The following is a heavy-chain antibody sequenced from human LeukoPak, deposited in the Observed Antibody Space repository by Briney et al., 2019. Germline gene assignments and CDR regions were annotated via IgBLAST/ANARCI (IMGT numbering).Heavy chain of an antibody. CDR3: ARQVGYSSSFGYFDC. J-gene: IGHJ4*02. CDR2: IYSSGST. D-gene: IGHD6-6*01. V-gene: IGHV4-59*08. CDR1: GGSISSYS. Sequence: SETLSLTCTVSGGSISSYSWSWLRQPPGKGLEWIGYIYSSGSTNYNPSLKSRVTVSVDTSKNQFSLKLSSVTAADTAVYYCARQVGYSSSFGYFDCWGQGTLVTVSS.